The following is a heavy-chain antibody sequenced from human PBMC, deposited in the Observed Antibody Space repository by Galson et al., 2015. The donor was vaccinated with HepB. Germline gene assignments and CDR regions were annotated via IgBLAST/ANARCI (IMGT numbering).Heavy chain of an antibody. CDR3: AKNGYCSGGSCYSFHSDAFDI. Sequence: SLRLSCAASGFTFSSYAMSWVRQAPGKGLEWVSAISGGGTSTYYADSVKGRFTISRDNSKNTLYLQMNSLRAEDTAVYYCAKNGYCSGGSCYSFHSDAFDIWGQGTMVTVSS. CDR1: GFTFSSYA. J-gene: IGHJ3*02. CDR2: ISGGGTST. D-gene: IGHD2-15*01. V-gene: IGHV3-23*01.